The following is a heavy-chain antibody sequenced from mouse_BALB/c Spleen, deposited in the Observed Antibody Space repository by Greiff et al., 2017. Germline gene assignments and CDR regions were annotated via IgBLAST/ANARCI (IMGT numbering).Heavy chain of an antibody. CDR1: GYTFSSYW. V-gene: IGHV1-9*01. Sequence: VQLQQSGAELMKPGASVKISCKATGYTFSSYWIEWVKQRPGHGLEWIGEILPGSGSTNYNEKFKGKATFTADTSSNTACMQLSSLTSEDSAVYYCAREHGNSPFDYWGQGTTLTVSS. J-gene: IGHJ2*01. CDR3: AREHGNSPFDY. CDR2: ILPGSGST. D-gene: IGHD2-1*01.